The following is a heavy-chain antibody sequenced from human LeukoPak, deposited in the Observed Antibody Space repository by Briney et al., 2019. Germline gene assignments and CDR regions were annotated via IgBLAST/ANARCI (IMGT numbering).Heavy chain of an antibody. D-gene: IGHD3-3*01. V-gene: IGHV3-23*01. CDR2: IIGSGGST. CDR1: GIPFSSYA. Sequence: GGSLRLSCAASGIPFSSYAMSWVRQAPGKGLEWVSVIIGSGGSTDYADSVKGRFTISRDNSENTLFLQINSLRAEDTAVYYCAKLADDPIWGQGTMVTVSS. J-gene: IGHJ3*02. CDR3: AKLADDPI.